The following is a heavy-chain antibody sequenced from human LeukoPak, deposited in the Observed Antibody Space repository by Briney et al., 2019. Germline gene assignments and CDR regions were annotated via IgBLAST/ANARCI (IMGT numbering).Heavy chain of an antibody. Sequence: PGGSLRLSCAASGFTFDDYGMSWVRQAPGKGLEWVSGINWNGDRIGYADSVRGRFTISRDNAKNSLYLQMNSLRAEDTALYYCARKGYYGSGTYLDYWGQGTLVTVSS. CDR2: INWNGDRI. D-gene: IGHD3-10*01. CDR1: GFTFDDYG. V-gene: IGHV3-20*04. J-gene: IGHJ4*02. CDR3: ARKGYYGSGTYLDY.